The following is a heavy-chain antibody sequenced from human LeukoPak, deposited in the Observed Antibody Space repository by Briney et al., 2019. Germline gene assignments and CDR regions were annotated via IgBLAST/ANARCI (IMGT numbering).Heavy chain of an antibody. CDR2: INTDGSST. CDR3: ARDMVGGIAARRTPLAY. J-gene: IGHJ4*02. D-gene: IGHD6-6*01. V-gene: IGHV3-74*01. CDR1: GFTFSSYW. Sequence: GGSLRLSCAASGFTFSSYWMHWVRQAPGKGLVWVSRINTDGSSTSYADSVKGRFTISRDNAKNTLYLQMNSLRAEDTAVYYCARDMVGGIAARRTPLAYWGQGTLVTVSS.